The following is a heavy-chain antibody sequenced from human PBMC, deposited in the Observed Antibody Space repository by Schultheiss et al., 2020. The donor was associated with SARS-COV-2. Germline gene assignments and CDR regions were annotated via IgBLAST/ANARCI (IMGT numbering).Heavy chain of an antibody. CDR2: IIPIFGTA. Sequence: SVKVSCKASGYTFTSYDINWVRQAPGQGLEWMGGIIPIFGTANYAQKFQGRVTITADESTSTAYMELSSLRSEDTAVYYCARDTTFGGVIAYFDYWGQGTLVTVSS. D-gene: IGHD3-16*02. CDR3: ARDTTFGGVIAYFDY. CDR1: GYTFTSYD. V-gene: IGHV1-69*13. J-gene: IGHJ4*02.